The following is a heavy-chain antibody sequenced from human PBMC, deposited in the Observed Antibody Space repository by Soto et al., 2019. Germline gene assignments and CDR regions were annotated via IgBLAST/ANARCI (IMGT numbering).Heavy chain of an antibody. CDR2: ISGSGGST. J-gene: IGHJ6*02. V-gene: IGHV3-23*01. Sequence: EVKLLETGGGLVQPGGSLRLSCAASGFTFRSYAMSWVRQAPGKGLERVSGISGSGGSTYHADSVKGRFTISRDNSKNTLYLQMNSLRAEDTAVYYCATDNSRGWSGDFTHYYYGMDVWGQGTTVTVSS. CDR1: GFTFRSYA. D-gene: IGHD3-3*01. CDR3: ATDNSRGWSGDFTHYYYGMDV.